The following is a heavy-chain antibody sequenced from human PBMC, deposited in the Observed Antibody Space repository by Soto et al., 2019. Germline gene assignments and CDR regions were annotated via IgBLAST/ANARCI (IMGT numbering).Heavy chain of an antibody. Sequence: GGSLRLSCAASGFVFKDSSIHWVLQASWKGLEWVGRIRDRAYNYATAYTASVKGRFTISRDDSNNTAYLQMTSLKTEDTAIEDCTRLISAAQDDWGQGTRVTVAS. CDR1: GFVFKDSS. V-gene: IGHV3-73*01. D-gene: IGHD3-10*01. J-gene: IGHJ4*02. CDR3: TRLISAAQDD. CDR2: IRDRAYNYAT.